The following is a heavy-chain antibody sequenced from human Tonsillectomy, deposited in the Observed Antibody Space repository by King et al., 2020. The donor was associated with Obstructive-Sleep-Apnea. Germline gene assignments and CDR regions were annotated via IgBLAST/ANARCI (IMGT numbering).Heavy chain of an antibody. V-gene: IGHV3-33*01. CDR3: ARDVLDSSGWEHRTY. D-gene: IGHD3-22*01. Sequence: VQLVESGGGVVQPGRSLRLSCAASGFTFNTYGMHWVRQSPGKGLEWVAFISFDSAKKTYADSVKGRFSVSRDNSKNTMFLQMDCLRAEDTAMYYCARDVLDSSGWEHRTYWGQGTLVTVSS. CDR2: ISFDSAKK. CDR1: GFTFNTYG. J-gene: IGHJ4*02.